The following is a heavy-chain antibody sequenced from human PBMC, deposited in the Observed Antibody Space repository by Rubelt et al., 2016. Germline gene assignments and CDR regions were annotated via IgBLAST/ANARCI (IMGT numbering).Heavy chain of an antibody. CDR2: IYHNGST. V-gene: IGHV4-39*07. CDR3: ARDPRPRLLCSFDY. J-gene: IGHJ4*02. CDR1: GGSISSPSYY. Sequence: QLQLQESGPGLVKPSETLSLTCTVSGGSISSPSYYWGWIRQPPGKGLEWIGTIYHNGSTYYNPSLKSRVTISIDTSKNQFSRKLTSVTAADSAVYYCARDPRPRLLCSFDYWGQGALVTVSS. D-gene: IGHD2-15*01.